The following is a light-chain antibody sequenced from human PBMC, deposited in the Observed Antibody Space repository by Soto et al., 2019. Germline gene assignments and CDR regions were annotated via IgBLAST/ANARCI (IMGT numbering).Light chain of an antibody. Sequence: DIQMTQSPSSLSASVGDRVTISCRASQSISSYLNWYQQKPGKAPKLLIYGASSLQSGVPSRFSGIGSGTDFTLTIISLQPEDFATYYCQQSYSTPHTFGQGTRLEIK. CDR1: QSISSY. CDR3: QQSYSTPHT. J-gene: IGKJ5*01. CDR2: GAS. V-gene: IGKV1-39*01.